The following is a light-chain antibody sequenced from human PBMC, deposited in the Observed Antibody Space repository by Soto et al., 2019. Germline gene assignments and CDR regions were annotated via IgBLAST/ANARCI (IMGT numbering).Light chain of an antibody. J-gene: IGKJ4*01. CDR3: QQTTSFPLT. Sequence: DIQMTQSPSFVSASVGDRVTITCRARQGLSSWLSCYQHKPGRAPKLLIHAASSLESGVPSRFSGSGSGTDFTLTISSLQPEDFATYYCQQTTSFPLTFGGGTKVEIK. V-gene: IGKV1-12*01. CDR1: QGLSSW. CDR2: AAS.